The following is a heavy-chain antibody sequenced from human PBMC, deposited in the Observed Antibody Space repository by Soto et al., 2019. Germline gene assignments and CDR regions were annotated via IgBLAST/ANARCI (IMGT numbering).Heavy chain of an antibody. Sequence: GGSLRLSCAASGFTFSSYGMHWVRQAPGKGLEWVAVISYDGSNKYYADSVKGRFTISRDNSKNTLYLQMKSLRAEDTAVYYCAKAGRVAVAGTDLPDHYFDYWGQGTLVTVSS. CDR1: GFTFSSYG. D-gene: IGHD6-19*01. J-gene: IGHJ4*02. CDR2: ISYDGSNK. V-gene: IGHV3-30*18. CDR3: AKAGRVAVAGTDLPDHYFDY.